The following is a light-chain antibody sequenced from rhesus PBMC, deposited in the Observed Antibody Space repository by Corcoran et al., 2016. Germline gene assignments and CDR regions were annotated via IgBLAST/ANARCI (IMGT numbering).Light chain of an antibody. CDR2: EVN. CDR1: SSDIGGYNR. CDR3: SPYAGDYTAL. V-gene: IGLV2-13*02. J-gene: IGLJ2*01. Sequence: QAALTQPRSVSGSPGQSVTISCTGASSDIGGYNRVSWYQHHPGKAPKLIIFEVNKRPSGVSDRFSGSKSGNTASLTISGHQAEDEADYHGSPYAGDYTALFGGGTRLTGL.